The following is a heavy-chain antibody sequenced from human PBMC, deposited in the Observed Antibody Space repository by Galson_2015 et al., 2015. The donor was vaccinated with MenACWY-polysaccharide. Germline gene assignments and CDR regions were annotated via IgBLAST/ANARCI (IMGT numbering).Heavy chain of an antibody. CDR1: GGSISSGGYY. Sequence: TLSFTCTVSGGSISSGGYYWSWIRQHPGKGLERIGYIYYSGSTYYNPSLKSRVTISVDTSKNQFSLKLSSVTAADTAVYYCATYYYGSGSSSPREDAFDIWGQGTLVTVSS. CDR3: ATYYYGSGSSSPREDAFDI. D-gene: IGHD3-10*01. V-gene: IGHV4-31*03. CDR2: IYYSGST. J-gene: IGHJ3*02.